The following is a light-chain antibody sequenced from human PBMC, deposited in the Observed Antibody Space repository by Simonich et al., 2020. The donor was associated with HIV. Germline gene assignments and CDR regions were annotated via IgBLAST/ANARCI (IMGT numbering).Light chain of an antibody. CDR1: QSLVHSAGNTY. V-gene: IGKV2-30*02. J-gene: IGKJ4*01. CDR2: KVS. CDR3: MQGTHWPVT. Sequence: DVVMTQSPLSMPVTLGQPASISCRSSQSLVHSAGNTYLNWFQQRPGQSPRRLIYKVSNRDSGVPDRFSGSGSGTDFTLKISRVEAEDVGVYFCMQGTHWPVTFGGGTKVEIK.